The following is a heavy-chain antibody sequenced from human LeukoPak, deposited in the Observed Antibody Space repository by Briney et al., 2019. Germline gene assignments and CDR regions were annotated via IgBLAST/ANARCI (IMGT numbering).Heavy chain of an antibody. J-gene: IGHJ4*02. CDR2: LSYDGSNK. D-gene: IGHD5-24*01. Sequence: PGRSLRLSCAASGFTFSNYAMHWVRQAPGKGLEWVAFLSYDGSNKHYAEPVQGRFTISRDNSKNTLYLQMNSLRPEDTAVYYCGRARFGYNRGPFDYWGQGILVTVSS. CDR1: GFTFSNYA. V-gene: IGHV3-30-3*01. CDR3: GRARFGYNRGPFDY.